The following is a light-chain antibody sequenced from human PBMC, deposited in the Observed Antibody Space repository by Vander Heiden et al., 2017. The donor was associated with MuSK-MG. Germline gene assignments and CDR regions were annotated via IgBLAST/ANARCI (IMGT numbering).Light chain of an antibody. CDR3: QHDGRSPYT. Sequence: EMVLTQSPGTLSLSPGERATLSCRASQSVSDNYLAWYQQKPGQAPRLLISDASSRATGIPDRFSGSGSGTDFTLTISRLEPADFAVYYCQHDGRSPYTFGQGTKLEIK. V-gene: IGKV3-20*01. CDR1: QSVSDNY. J-gene: IGKJ2*01. CDR2: DAS.